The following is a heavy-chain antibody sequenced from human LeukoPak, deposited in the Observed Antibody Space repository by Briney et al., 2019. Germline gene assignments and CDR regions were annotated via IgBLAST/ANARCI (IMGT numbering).Heavy chain of an antibody. Sequence: GGSLRLSCAASGFTFSSYAISWVRQAPGKGLEWVSGISGSGGSTNYRDSVKGRFTISRDNSENRLFLQMNSLRAEDTAVYYCAKDSDYYGSGSYYLSWGQGTTVTVSS. CDR3: AKDSDYYGSGSYYLS. J-gene: IGHJ6*02. CDR1: GFTFSSYA. D-gene: IGHD3-10*01. V-gene: IGHV3-23*01. CDR2: ISGSGGST.